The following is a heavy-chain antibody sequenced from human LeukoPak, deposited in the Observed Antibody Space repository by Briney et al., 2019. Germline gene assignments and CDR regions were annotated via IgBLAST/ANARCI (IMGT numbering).Heavy chain of an antibody. CDR3: ARDEEGYDSSGYYVGVDY. CDR2: ISTSGSNT. CDR1: GFTFSDFD. V-gene: IGHV3-21*01. J-gene: IGHJ4*02. Sequence: GGSLRLSCVASGFTFSDFDMNWVRQAPGKGLEWVSSISTSGSNTYYADSVRGRFTISRHDAKNPIYLQLSSLRAEDSAVYYCARDEEGYDSSGYYVGVDYWGQGTLVTVSS. D-gene: IGHD3-22*01.